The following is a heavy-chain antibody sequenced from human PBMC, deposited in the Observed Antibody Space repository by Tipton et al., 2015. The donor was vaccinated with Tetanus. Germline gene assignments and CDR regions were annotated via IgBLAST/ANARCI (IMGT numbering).Heavy chain of an antibody. CDR2: INYYGTT. CDR3: ARHWGPRPGIAAAGTWWFDP. J-gene: IGHJ5*02. D-gene: IGHD6-13*01. Sequence: TLSLTCTVSRGSISRDIYNWGWIRQPPGRGLRWIGNINYYGTTYYSPSLKSRVTMSVDTSKNQFSLKLTSVIASDTAVYYCARHWGPRPGIAAAGTWWFDPWGQGTLVTVSS. CDR1: RGSISRDIYN. V-gene: IGHV4-39*01.